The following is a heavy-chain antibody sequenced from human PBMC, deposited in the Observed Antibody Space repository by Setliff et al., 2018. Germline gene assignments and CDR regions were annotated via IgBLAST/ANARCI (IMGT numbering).Heavy chain of an antibody. V-gene: IGHV3-64D*09. CDR2: ISSTGIPI. J-gene: IGHJ3*02. CDR3: VKDPSVYGADSGSI. CDR1: GFTFSRYA. D-gene: IGHD2-21*02. Sequence: GESLKISCSASGFTFSRYAMHWVRRAPGKGLESVSAISSTGIPIYYADSVKARFTISRDDGKNTLFLQMTSLRADDTAVYYCVKDPSVYGADSGSIWGQGTMVTVSS.